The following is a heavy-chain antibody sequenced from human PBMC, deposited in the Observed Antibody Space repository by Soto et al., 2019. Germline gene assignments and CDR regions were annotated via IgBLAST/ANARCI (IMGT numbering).Heavy chain of an antibody. D-gene: IGHD6-19*01. J-gene: IGHJ4*02. CDR3: AHGSGWLSDY. V-gene: IGHV2-5*01. CDR1: GFSLNSTAVG. CDR2: IYWNDDN. Sequence: QITLKESGPTLVKPTQTLTLTCTFSGFSLNSTAVGVNWIRQPPRKALEWLALIYWNDDNHYSPSLRSRLTITKDTSNNQVVITMTNMDPMHTATYFCAHGSGWLSDYWGQGTLVTFSS.